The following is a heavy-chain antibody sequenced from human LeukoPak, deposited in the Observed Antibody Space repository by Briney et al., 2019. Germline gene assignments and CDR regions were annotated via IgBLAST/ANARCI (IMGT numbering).Heavy chain of an antibody. D-gene: IGHD2-15*01. CDR3: ARGRAAVVGNWFDP. V-gene: IGHV4-34*01. Sequence: SETLSLTCAVYGGSFSGYYWSWIRQPPGKGLEWIGEINHSGSTNYNPSLESRVTISVDTSKNQFSLKLSSVTAADTAVYYCARGRAAVVGNWFDPWGQGTLVTVSS. J-gene: IGHJ5*02. CDR1: GGSFSGYY. CDR2: INHSGST.